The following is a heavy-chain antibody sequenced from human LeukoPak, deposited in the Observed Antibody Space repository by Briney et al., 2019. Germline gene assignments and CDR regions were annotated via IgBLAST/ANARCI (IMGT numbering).Heavy chain of an antibody. CDR2: IGGGGRDT. V-gene: IGHV3-23*01. Sequence: GGSLRLSCAASGFTFSTYAMSRVRQAPGKGLEWLSTIGGGGRDTFYADSVKGRFTVSRDNSKNTLYLQMSSLTAEDTAVYYCAKNRGRYYHSYYMDVWGKGTTVIVSS. D-gene: IGHD1-14*01. CDR3: AKNRGRYYHSYYMDV. J-gene: IGHJ6*03. CDR1: GFTFSTYA.